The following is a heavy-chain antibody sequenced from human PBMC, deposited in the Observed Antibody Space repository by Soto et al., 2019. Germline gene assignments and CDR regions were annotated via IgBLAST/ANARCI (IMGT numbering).Heavy chain of an antibody. D-gene: IGHD6-13*01. CDR3: ARARAVLQQLEGTFDY. CDR1: GFTFSDYY. Sequence: QVQLVESGGGLVKPGGSLRLSCAASGFTFSDYYMSWIRQAPGKGLEWVSYISSSSTYTNYANSVKGRFTISRDNAKNSLYLQMNSLRAEDTAVYYCARARAVLQQLEGTFDYWGQGTLVTVSS. J-gene: IGHJ4*02. V-gene: IGHV3-11*05. CDR2: ISSSSTYT.